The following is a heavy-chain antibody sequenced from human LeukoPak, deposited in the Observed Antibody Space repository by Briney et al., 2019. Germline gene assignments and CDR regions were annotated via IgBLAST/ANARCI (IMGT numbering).Heavy chain of an antibody. CDR2: ISSSGSTI. CDR1: GFTFSRYN. D-gene: IGHD3-10*02. Sequence: GGSLRLSCAASGFTFSRYNMNWVGQAPGKGLEWVPYISSSGSTIYYADSVKGRFTISRDNAKNSLYLQMNSLRAEDTAVYYCAELGITMIGGVWGKGTTVTISS. J-gene: IGHJ6*04. CDR3: AELGITMIGGV. V-gene: IGHV3-48*03.